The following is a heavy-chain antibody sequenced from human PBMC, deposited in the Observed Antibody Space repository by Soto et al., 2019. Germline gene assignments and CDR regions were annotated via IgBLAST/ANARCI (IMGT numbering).Heavy chain of an antibody. Sequence: PSETLSLTCAVYGGYFSGYYWSWIRQPPGRGLEWIGEINHSGSTNYNPSLKSRVTISVDTSKNQFSLKLSSVTAADTAVYYCARAQSIRGVIIVPYYFDYWGQGTLVTVSS. CDR2: INHSGST. CDR3: ARAQSIRGVIIVPYYFDY. CDR1: GGYFSGYY. D-gene: IGHD3-10*01. J-gene: IGHJ4*02. V-gene: IGHV4-34*01.